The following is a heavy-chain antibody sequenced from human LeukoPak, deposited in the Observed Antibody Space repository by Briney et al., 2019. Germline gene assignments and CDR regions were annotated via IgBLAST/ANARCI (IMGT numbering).Heavy chain of an antibody. CDR1: EFTFSSYW. J-gene: IGHJ4*02. Sequence: GGSLRLSCAASEFTFSSYWMHWVRQAPGRGLMWLSHINSDGSYTTYADSVKGRFTIPRDNAKNTLYLQMNSLRAEDTAVYYCARDRGGTFDYWGQGTLVTVSS. CDR3: ARDRGGTFDY. V-gene: IGHV3-74*01. D-gene: IGHD2-15*01. CDR2: INSDGSYT.